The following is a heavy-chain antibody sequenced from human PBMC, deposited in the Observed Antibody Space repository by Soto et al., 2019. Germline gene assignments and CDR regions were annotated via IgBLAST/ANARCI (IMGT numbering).Heavy chain of an antibody. V-gene: IGHV1-69*13. Sequence: QVRLVQSGAEVKKPGSSVKVSCKYSGGTFKTESINWLRQAPGQGLEWMGNILPVFDTTDYAPKFQGRVTHTADQGTTTAYLELGSLASPDTALYFCAGGNEFGCNSDAFDIWGQGTMVTVSS. D-gene: IGHD4-4*01. CDR3: AGGNEFGCNSDAFDI. J-gene: IGHJ3*02. CDR1: GGTFKTES. CDR2: ILPVFDTT.